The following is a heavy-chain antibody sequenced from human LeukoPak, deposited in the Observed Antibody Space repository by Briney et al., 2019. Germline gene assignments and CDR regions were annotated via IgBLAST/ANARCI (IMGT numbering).Heavy chain of an antibody. V-gene: IGHV4-30-4*01. J-gene: IGHJ6*02. Sequence: PSETLSLTCTVSGGSISSGDYYWSWIRQPPAKGLEWIGYIYYSGSTYYNPSLKSRVTISVDTSKNQFSLKLSSVTAADTAVYYCARVNYGRYYGMDVWGQGTTVTVSS. CDR2: IYYSGST. D-gene: IGHD4-17*01. CDR1: GGSISSGDYY. CDR3: ARVNYGRYYGMDV.